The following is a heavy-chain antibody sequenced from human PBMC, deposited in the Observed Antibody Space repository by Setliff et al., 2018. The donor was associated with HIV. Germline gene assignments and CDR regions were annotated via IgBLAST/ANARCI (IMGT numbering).Heavy chain of an antibody. V-gene: IGHV4-39*01. CDR1: GFSFRNSFYN. CDR2: IYYSGTT. CDR3: ASRGYYYDSNNFLREEGFDP. Sequence: SETLSLTCNVSGFSFRNSFYNWGWIRQPPGKGLEWIGTIYYSGTTYYNPSLKSRVTMSIDTSKNQFSLNLTSVTASDTAVYYCASRGYYYDSNNFLREEGFDPWGQGTLVTVSS. D-gene: IGHD3-22*01. J-gene: IGHJ5*02.